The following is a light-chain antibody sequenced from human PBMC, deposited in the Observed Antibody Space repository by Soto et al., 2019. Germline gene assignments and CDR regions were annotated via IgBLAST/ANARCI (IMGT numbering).Light chain of an antibody. CDR1: SSDVGGYNY. J-gene: IGLJ1*01. CDR2: DVS. CDR3: CSYAGSYTFEV. Sequence: QSALPQPRSVSGSPGQSVTISCTGTSSDVGGYNYVSWYQQHPGKAPKLMIYDVSKRPSGVPDRFSGSKSGNTASLTISGLQAEDEADYYCCSYAGSYTFEVFGTGTKLTVL. V-gene: IGLV2-11*01.